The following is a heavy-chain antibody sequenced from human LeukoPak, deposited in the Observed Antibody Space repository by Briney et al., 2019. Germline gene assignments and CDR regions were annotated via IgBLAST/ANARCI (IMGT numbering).Heavy chain of an antibody. CDR1: GFTFSSYS. Sequence: PGGSLRLSCAASGFTFSSYSMNWVRQAPGKGLEWVSSISSSSSYIYYADSVKGRFTISRDNAKNSLYLQMNSLRAEDTAVYYCARSGDTTVTTDYWGQGTLVTVSS. J-gene: IGHJ4*02. V-gene: IGHV3-21*01. CDR2: ISSSSSYI. D-gene: IGHD4-17*01. CDR3: ARSGDTTVTTDY.